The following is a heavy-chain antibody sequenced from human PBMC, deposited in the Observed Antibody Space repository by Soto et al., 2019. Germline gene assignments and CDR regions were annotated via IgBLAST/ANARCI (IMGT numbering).Heavy chain of an antibody. CDR2: IWYDGSNK. V-gene: IGHV3-33*01. Sequence: GGSLRLSCAASGFTFSSYGMHWVRQAPGKGLEWVAVIWYDGSNKYYADSVKGRFTISRDNSKNTLYLQMNSLRAEDTAVYYCARDLGNLVAATLYSWGQGTLVTVSS. J-gene: IGHJ4*02. CDR3: ARDLGNLVAATLYS. CDR1: GFTFSSYG. D-gene: IGHD2-15*01.